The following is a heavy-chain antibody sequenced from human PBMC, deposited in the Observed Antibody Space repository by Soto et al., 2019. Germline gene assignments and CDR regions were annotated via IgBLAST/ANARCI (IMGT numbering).Heavy chain of an antibody. J-gene: IGHJ4*02. V-gene: IGHV3-7*01. CDR3: ARGTYCGTDCHYHFDS. CDR2: IKQDGSAN. D-gene: IGHD2-21*02. Sequence: GGSQRLSCLASGFTLRGYGMSWVRQAPGKGLEWVANIKQDGSANNYLDSVKGRFTISRDNAEKSVYLEMSSLRVEDTAIYYCARGTYCGTDCHYHFDSWGQGTLVTVSS. CDR1: GFTLRGYG.